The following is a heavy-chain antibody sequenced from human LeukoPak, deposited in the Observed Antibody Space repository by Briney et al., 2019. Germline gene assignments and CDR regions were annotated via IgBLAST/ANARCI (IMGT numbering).Heavy chain of an antibody. CDR2: IYPSGTT. V-gene: IGHV4-38-2*02. CDR1: GYSISSGYY. Sequence: SETLSLTCTVSGYSISSGYYWGWIRQPPEKGLEWIGNIYPSGTTYYNPSLKTRVTISVDTSKNQFSLKLSSVTAADTAVYYCARPYPPYDYWGQGTLVTVSS. J-gene: IGHJ4*02. CDR3: ARPYPPYDY.